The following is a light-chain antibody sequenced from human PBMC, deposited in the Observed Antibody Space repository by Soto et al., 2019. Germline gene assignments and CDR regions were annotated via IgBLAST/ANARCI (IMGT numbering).Light chain of an antibody. Sequence: QSALTQPRSVSGSPGQSVTISCTGTSSDVGGYDYVSWCQQHPGKAPKLMIYDVSKRPSGVPDRFSGSKSGNTASLTISGLQAEDEADYSCCSYAGSYVVFGGGTKVTVL. CDR3: CSYAGSYVV. J-gene: IGLJ2*01. CDR1: SSDVGGYDY. CDR2: DVS. V-gene: IGLV2-11*01.